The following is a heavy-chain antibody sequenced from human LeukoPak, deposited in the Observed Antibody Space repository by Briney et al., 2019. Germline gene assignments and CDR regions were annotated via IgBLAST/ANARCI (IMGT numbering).Heavy chain of an antibody. CDR2: IWYDGSNK. V-gene: IGHV3-33*01. Sequence: GRSLRLSCAASGFTFSSYGMHWVRDAPGKGLEWVAVIWYDGSNKYYADSVKGRFTISRDNSTNTLYPQMNSLRAEDTAVYYCAREEVGAPGDYWGQGTLVTVSS. J-gene: IGHJ4*02. D-gene: IGHD1-26*01. CDR1: GFTFSSYG. CDR3: AREEVGAPGDY.